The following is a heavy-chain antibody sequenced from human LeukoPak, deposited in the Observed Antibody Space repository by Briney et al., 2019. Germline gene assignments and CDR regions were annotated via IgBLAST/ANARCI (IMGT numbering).Heavy chain of an antibody. Sequence: GGSLRLSCAASGFSFSSYGMHWVRQAPGKGLEWVAVIYYDGSKEYYADSVKGRFTISRDNTKNKVYLQMNRLRADDTALYYCAKDHSGSLLDYWGQGTLVTVSS. V-gene: IGHV3-33*06. CDR3: AKDHSGSLLDY. CDR1: GFSFSSYG. CDR2: IYYDGSKE. D-gene: IGHD1-26*01. J-gene: IGHJ4*02.